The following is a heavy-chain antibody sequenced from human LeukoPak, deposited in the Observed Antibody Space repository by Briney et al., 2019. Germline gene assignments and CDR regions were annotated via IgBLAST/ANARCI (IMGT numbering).Heavy chain of an antibody. CDR2: IYASGST. CDR1: GGSITSGSYY. Sequence: PSQTLSLTCTVSGGSITSGSYYWNSIRQPAGRGLEWIGGIYASGSTKYNPSLKSRVTISVDTSKNQFSLKLSSVTTADTAVYYCARGPDYSNYLDYWGQGTLVTVSS. V-gene: IGHV4-61*02. CDR3: ARGPDYSNYLDY. D-gene: IGHD4-11*01. J-gene: IGHJ4*02.